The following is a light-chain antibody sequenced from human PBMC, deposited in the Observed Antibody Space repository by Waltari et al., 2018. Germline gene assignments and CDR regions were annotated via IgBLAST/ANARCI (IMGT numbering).Light chain of an antibody. J-gene: IGLJ1*01. Sequence: QSVLTQPPSASGTPGQRVTISCSGSSSNIGSSYVNWAQQPPGTAPKLLIYNNNQRPSGVPDRFSGSKYGTSAFLAISGLQSEDEADYYCAGWDGSLNGYVFGAATKVTVL. CDR2: NNN. CDR3: AGWDGSLNGYV. V-gene: IGLV1-44*01. CDR1: SSNIGSSY.